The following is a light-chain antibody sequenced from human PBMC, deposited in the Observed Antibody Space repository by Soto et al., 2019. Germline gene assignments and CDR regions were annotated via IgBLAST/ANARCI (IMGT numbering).Light chain of an antibody. V-gene: IGKV3-15*01. Sequence: VMTQAPATLSVSPGERATLSCRASQSINNNVAWYQLKVGQAPRLLIYGASTRATGIPARFSGSGSGTEFTLTISSLQSEDFAEYHCQQYNNWPQTFGQGTKVEFK. CDR2: GAS. CDR3: QQYNNWPQT. CDR1: QSINNN. J-gene: IGKJ1*01.